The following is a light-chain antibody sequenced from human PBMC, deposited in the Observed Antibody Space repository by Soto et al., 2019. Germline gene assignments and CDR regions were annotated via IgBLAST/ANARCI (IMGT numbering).Light chain of an antibody. J-gene: IGLJ1*01. Sequence: QSVLTQPPSASGTPGQRVTISCSGSSSNIGSNTVNWYQQLPGTAPKLLIYSNNQRPSGVPDRFSGSKSGTSASLAISGLQSEDEADYYCEDWYDRLNGFYVFGTGTQLTVL. V-gene: IGLV1-44*01. CDR1: SSNIGSNT. CDR3: EDWYDRLNGFYV. CDR2: SNN.